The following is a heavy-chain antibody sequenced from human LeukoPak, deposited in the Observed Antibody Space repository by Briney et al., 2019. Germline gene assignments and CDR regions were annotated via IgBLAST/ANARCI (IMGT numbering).Heavy chain of an antibody. V-gene: IGHV3-73*01. Sequence: GGSLRLSCAASGFTFSGSAMHWVRQASGKGLEWVGRIRSKVNNYATAYAASVKDRFTISRDDSRNTAYLQMNSLRAEDTAVYYCARDLAITMIRGVIIKGSPFDSWGQGTLVTVSS. CDR3: ARDLAITMIRGVIIKGSPFDS. D-gene: IGHD3-10*01. CDR2: IRSKVNNYAT. CDR1: GFTFSGSA. J-gene: IGHJ4*02.